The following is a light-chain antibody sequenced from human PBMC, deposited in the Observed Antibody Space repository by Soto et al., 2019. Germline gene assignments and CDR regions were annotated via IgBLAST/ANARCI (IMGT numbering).Light chain of an antibody. J-gene: IGLJ1*01. CDR3: CSYAGSNTWV. V-gene: IGLV2-23*01. CDR1: RRDVGRYTP. Sequence: QSVLTQPASVTGSPGQAIRISCTGTRRDVGRYTPVSWYQQHPGTAPTLLISEDHNRPSGVSDRFSGSKSGNTASLTTSRLQAEDEADYHCCSYAGSNTWVFGTGTKVTVL. CDR2: EDH.